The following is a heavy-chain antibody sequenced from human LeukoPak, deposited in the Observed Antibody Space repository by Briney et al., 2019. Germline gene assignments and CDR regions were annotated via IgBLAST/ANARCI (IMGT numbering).Heavy chain of an antibody. J-gene: IGHJ4*02. CDR3: ASHFSSSSGYFDY. CDR2: IKQDGSEK. Sequence: PGGSLRLSCAASGFSFSSSWMTWVRQAPGKGLEWVATIKQDGSEKFYVNSVKGRFTISRDNAKNSLCLQMNSLRAEDTAVYYCASHFSSSSGYFDYWGQGTLVTVSS. V-gene: IGHV3-7*02. CDR1: GFSFSSSW. D-gene: IGHD6-6*01.